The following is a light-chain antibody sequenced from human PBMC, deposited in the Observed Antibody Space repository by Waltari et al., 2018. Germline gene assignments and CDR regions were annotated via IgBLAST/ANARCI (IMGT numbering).Light chain of an antibody. V-gene: IGLV7-46*01. Sequence: AVVTQEPSLTVSPGGTAILTCGSSTGVVTCGHFAFWFQQKPGQAPKTLIHHTVNTHSWAPARFSGSLLGDKAALTLSDAQPEDEADYFCLPSYSGARRVFGGGTKLTVL. CDR3: LPSYSGARRV. J-gene: IGLJ3*02. CDR1: TGVVTCGHF. CDR2: HTV.